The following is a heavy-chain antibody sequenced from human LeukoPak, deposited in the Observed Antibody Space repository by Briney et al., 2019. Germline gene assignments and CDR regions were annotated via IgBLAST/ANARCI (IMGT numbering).Heavy chain of an antibody. V-gene: IGHV3-74*01. CDR3: ATDDYRGLGY. J-gene: IGHJ4*02. Sequence: GGSLRLSCAASGITFRNYWMHWVRQTPGKGLVWVSHIIQDGTGTFYADSVKGRFTISRDNAKNTLYLQMNNLRAADTAVYYCATDDYRGLGYWGQGTLVTVSS. CDR2: IIQDGTGT. CDR1: GITFRNYW. D-gene: IGHD3-16*01.